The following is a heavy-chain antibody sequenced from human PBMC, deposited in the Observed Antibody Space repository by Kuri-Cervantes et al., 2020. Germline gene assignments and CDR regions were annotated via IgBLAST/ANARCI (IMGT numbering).Heavy chain of an antibody. CDR2: IYASGST. J-gene: IGHJ4*02. Sequence: SETLSLTCVVSGGSLSGYYWSLIRQPAGKGLEWIGRIYASGSTNFNPSLKSRVTMSVDKSKNQFSLNLNSVTAADTAVYYCARDRPQNNGHLIFDYWGQGILVTVSS. CDR3: ARDRPQNNGHLIFDY. V-gene: IGHV4-4*07. D-gene: IGHD2-8*01. CDR1: GGSLSGYY.